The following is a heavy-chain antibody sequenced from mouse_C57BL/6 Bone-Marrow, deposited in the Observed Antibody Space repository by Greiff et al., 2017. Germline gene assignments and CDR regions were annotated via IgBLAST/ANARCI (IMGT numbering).Heavy chain of an antibody. CDR1: GFSLTSYG. J-gene: IGHJ3*01. CDR2: IWRGGRT. V-gene: IGHV2-5*01. CDR3: AISYYYGPWFAY. D-gene: IGHD1-1*01. Sequence: VKVVESGPGLVQPSQSLSITCTVSGFSLTSYGVHWVRPSPGKGLEWLGVIWRGGRTDYNAAFMSRLSITKDNSKSQVFFKMNSLQADDTAIYYCAISYYYGPWFAYWGQGTLVTVSA.